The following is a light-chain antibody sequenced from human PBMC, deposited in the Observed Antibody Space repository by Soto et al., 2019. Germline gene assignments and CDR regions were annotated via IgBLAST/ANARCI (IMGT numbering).Light chain of an antibody. CDR1: QSVSSN. V-gene: IGKV3D-20*01. CDR3: QQYGYSPPWT. Sequence: EIVLTQSPATLSVSPGERATLSCGASQSVSSNLAWYQQKPGQAPRLLIYDASSRATGIPDRFSGSASGTDFTLTISRLEPEDLGVYYCQQYGYSPPWTFGQGTKVDIK. J-gene: IGKJ1*01. CDR2: DAS.